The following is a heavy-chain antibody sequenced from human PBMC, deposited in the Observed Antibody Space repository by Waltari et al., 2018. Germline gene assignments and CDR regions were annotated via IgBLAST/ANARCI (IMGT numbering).Heavy chain of an antibody. J-gene: IGHJ6*02. V-gene: IGHV3-23*01. Sequence: EVQLLESGGGLVQPGGSLRLSCEASGFTFSNYAMTWVRQAPGKGLECLSVISISGATYYAESVKGRFTISRDNSKNTVSLQMNSLRAEDTAVYYCAKKMDKTKPYGIDVWGQGTTV. D-gene: IGHD1-7*01. CDR1: GFTFSNYA. CDR3: AKKMDKTKPYGIDV. CDR2: ISISGAT.